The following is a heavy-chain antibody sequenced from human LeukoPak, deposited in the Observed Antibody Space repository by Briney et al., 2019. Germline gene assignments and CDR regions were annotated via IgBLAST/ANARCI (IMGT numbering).Heavy chain of an antibody. CDR3: ARGLGYSGYDYFDY. V-gene: IGHV1-18*01. CDR2: ISAYTDNT. J-gene: IGHJ4*02. CDR1: GYTFTSYG. D-gene: IGHD5-12*01. Sequence: VASVKVSCKVSGYTFTSYGISWVRQAPGQGLEWMGWISAYTDNTNYAQKLQGRVTMTTDTSTSTAYMELRSLRSNDTAVYYCARGLGYSGYDYFDYWGQGTLVTVSS.